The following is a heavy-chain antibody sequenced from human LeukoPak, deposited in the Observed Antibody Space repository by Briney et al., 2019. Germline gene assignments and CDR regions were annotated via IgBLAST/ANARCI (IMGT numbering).Heavy chain of an antibody. D-gene: IGHD4-17*01. Sequence: GGSLRLSCAASGLTASSNCMSWVRQAPGKGLEWVSYISSSVSTIYSADSVKGRVTISRDNSKNTLYLQMSSLRAEDTAVFYCAKDPEDDFGDYLDYWGQGTLVTVSS. J-gene: IGHJ4*02. CDR3: AKDPEDDFGDYLDY. CDR2: ISSSVSTI. V-gene: IGHV3-11*01. CDR1: GLTASSNC.